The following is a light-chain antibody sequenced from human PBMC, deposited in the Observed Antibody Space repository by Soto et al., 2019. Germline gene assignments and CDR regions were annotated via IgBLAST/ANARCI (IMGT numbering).Light chain of an antibody. CDR1: SSNIGSYT. V-gene: IGLV1-44*01. Sequence: QSVLTQPPSASGTPGQRVTFSCSGSSSNIGSYTVNWYQQLPGTAPKLLIYNNNQRPSGVPDRFSGSKSGTSASLAIGGLQSEDEADYYCAVWDVSLNGRVLGGGTKVTVL. J-gene: IGLJ3*02. CDR3: AVWDVSLNGRV. CDR2: NNN.